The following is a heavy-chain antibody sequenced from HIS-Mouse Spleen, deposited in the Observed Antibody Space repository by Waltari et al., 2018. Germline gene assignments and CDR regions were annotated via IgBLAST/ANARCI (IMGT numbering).Heavy chain of an antibody. CDR1: GGSISSGGYY. Sequence: QVQLQESGPGLVKPSQTLSLTCTVSGGSISSGGYYWSWIRQHPGKGLEWIGYICYSGGTYDHPSLKSRVTIAVDTSKNQFSLKLSSVTAADTAVYYCARSPYYDFWSGYSDNWFDPWGQGTLVTVSS. CDR2: ICYSGGT. D-gene: IGHD3-3*01. CDR3: ARSPYYDFWSGYSDNWFDP. V-gene: IGHV4-31*03. J-gene: IGHJ5*02.